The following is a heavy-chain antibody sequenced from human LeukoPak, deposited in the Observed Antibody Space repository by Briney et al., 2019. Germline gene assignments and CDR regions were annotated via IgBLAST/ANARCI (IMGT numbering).Heavy chain of an antibody. CDR3: ARDLVTVTKGFDI. CDR2: ISHIGRT. D-gene: IGHD4-17*01. J-gene: IGHJ3*02. Sequence: PSETLSLTCAVSGDSFSSHYWTWILQSPGTGLEWIGYISHIGRTNYNPSLKSRVTISIDTSKNQFSLTLRSVTAADTAVYYCARDLVTVTKGFDIWGQGTMVSVSS. V-gene: IGHV4-59*11. CDR1: GDSFSSHY.